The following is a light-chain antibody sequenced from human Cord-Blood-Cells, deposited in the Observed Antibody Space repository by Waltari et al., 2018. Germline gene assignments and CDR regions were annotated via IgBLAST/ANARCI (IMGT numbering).Light chain of an antibody. CDR3: CSYAGSSTYV. CDR2: EVR. V-gene: IGLV2-23*02. CDR1: SSDVGSYNL. Sequence: QSALTQPASVSGSPGQSITISCTGTSSDVGSYNLVSWYQQHPGKAPKRMIYEVRKRPAGVSNRFSGSKSGSAASLTISGLQAEDEADYYCCSYAGSSTYVFGTGTKVTVL. J-gene: IGLJ1*01.